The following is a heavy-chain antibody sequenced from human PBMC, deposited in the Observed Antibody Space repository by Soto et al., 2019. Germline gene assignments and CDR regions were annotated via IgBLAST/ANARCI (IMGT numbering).Heavy chain of an antibody. CDR1: GYSFAGHY. CDR3: ARDSHYDILTGYSRNAFDM. V-gene: IGHV1-2*02. CDR2: INPNSGGT. Sequence: GASVKVSCKTSGYSFAGHYLHWVRQAPGQGLDWMGWINPNSGGTIYAQRFQGRVTMTRDTSISTAYMVLTSLRSDDTAVYYCARDSHYDILTGYSRNAFDMWGRGTVVT. J-gene: IGHJ3*02. D-gene: IGHD3-9*01.